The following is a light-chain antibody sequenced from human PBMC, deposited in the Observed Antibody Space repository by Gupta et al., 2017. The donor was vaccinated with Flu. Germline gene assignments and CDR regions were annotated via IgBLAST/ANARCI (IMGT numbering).Light chain of an antibody. J-gene: IGKJ2*01. CDR1: QTVVGSF. CDR2: GAS. Sequence: EVVLTQSPGSLSLSPGERATLSCRASQTVVGSFLAWYQQQPGQAPRLLIYGASTRDAGVPDRFSGSVYGTDFTLTISRREPEDFAVYYCQQYGSSPAFSFGQGTKLE. CDR3: QQYGSSPAFS. V-gene: IGKV3-20*01.